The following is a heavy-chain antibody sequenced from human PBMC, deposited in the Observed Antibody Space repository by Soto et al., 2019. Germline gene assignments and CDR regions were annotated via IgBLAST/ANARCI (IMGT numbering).Heavy chain of an antibody. D-gene: IGHD3-10*01. CDR3: ARDGLLWFGESVPYYYYGMDV. CDR1: GFTFSSYG. Sequence: PGGSLRLSCAASGFTFSSYGMHWVRQAPGKGPEWVAVIWYDGSNKYYADSVKGRFTISRDNSKNTLYLQMNSLRAEDTAVYYCARDGLLWFGESVPYYYYGMDVWGQGTTVTVSS. CDR2: IWYDGSNK. V-gene: IGHV3-33*01. J-gene: IGHJ6*02.